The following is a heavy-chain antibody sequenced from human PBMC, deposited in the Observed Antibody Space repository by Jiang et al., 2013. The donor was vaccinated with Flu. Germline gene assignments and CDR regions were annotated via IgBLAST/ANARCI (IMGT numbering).Heavy chain of an antibody. D-gene: IGHD3-22*01. CDR3: AREKTYYYDSSGYYTRWFDP. J-gene: IGHJ5*02. CDR2: INPNSGDT. Sequence: KASGYTFTGYYMHWVRQAPGQGLEWMGWINPNSGDTNYAQKFQGRVTMTRDTSISTAYMELSRLRSDDTAVYYCAREKTYYYDSSGYYTRWFDPWGQGTLVTVSS. V-gene: IGHV1-2*02. CDR1: GYTFTGYY.